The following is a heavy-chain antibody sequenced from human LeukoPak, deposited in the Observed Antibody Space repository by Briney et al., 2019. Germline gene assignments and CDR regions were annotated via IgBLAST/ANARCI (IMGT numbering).Heavy chain of an antibody. V-gene: IGHV1-69*13. Sequence: ASVKVSCKASGGTFSSYAISWVRQAPGQGLEWMGGIIPIFGTANYAQKFQGRVTIAADESTSTAYMELSSLRSEDTAVYYCASKLDIVVVPAATFDAFDIWGQGTMVTVSS. J-gene: IGHJ3*02. CDR1: GGTFSSYA. D-gene: IGHD2-2*01. CDR2: IIPIFGTA. CDR3: ASKLDIVVVPAATFDAFDI.